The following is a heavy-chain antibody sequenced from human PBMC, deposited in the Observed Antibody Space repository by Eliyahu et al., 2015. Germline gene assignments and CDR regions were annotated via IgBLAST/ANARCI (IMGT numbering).Heavy chain of an antibody. CDR2: ISSSSSYI. J-gene: IGHJ4*02. CDR3: ARSGGSGWYFGY. CDR1: XFTFSSXS. Sequence: EVQLVESGGGLVKPGGSLRXSCXASXFTFSSXSXXWVRQAPGKGLEWVSSISSSSSYIYYADSVKGRFTISRDNAKNSLYLQMNSLRAEDTAVYYCARSGGSGWYFGYWGQGTLVTVSS. D-gene: IGHD6-19*01. V-gene: IGHV3-21*01.